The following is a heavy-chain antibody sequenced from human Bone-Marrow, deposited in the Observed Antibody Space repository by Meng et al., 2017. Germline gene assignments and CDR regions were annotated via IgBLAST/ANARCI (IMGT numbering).Heavy chain of an antibody. CDR1: GGTFRNFW. CDR2: IWYDGSNK. CDR3: ARDLEYSSGWHYYYYGMDV. J-gene: IGHJ6*02. D-gene: IGHD6-19*01. Sequence: GESLKISCVASGGTFRNFWMTWVRQAPGKGLEWVAVIWYDGSNKYYADSVKGRFTISRDNSKNTLYLQMNSLRAEDTAVYYCARDLEYSSGWHYYYYGMDVWGQGTTVTVSS. V-gene: IGHV3-33*08.